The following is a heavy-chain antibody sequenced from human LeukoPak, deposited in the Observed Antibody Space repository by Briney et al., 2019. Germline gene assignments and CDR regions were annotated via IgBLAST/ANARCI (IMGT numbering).Heavy chain of an antibody. J-gene: IGHJ4*02. Sequence: GRSLRLSCAASGFTFSSYGMHWVRQAPGKGLEWVSYISSSGSTIYYADSVKGRFTISRDNAKNSLYLQMNSLRAEDTAVYYCARDREGGYYFDYWGQGTLVTVSS. CDR1: GFTFSSYG. CDR3: ARDREGGYYFDY. CDR2: ISSSGSTI. D-gene: IGHD1-26*01. V-gene: IGHV3-48*04.